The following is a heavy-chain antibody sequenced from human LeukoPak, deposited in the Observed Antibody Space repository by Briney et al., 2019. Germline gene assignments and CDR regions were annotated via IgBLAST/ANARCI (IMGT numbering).Heavy chain of an antibody. CDR2: MNPSGST. D-gene: IGHD6-13*01. CDR3: ARRGSSWSFWDAWAPIDNWFDP. V-gene: IGHV4-34*01. J-gene: IGHJ5*02. CDR1: GGSFSGYY. Sequence: SETLSLTCAVYGGSFSGYYWTWIRHTPEKGLEWIGEMNPSGSTNYNPSLKSRVTISVDTSKNQFSLKLSSVTAADTAVYYCARRGSSWSFWDAWAPIDNWFDPWGQGTLVTVSS.